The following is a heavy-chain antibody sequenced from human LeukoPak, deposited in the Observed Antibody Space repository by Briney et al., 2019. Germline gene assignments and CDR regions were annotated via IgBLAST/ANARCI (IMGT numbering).Heavy chain of an antibody. CDR3: AKFLLPEWELPTGGYFDY. D-gene: IGHD1-26*01. J-gene: IGHJ4*02. V-gene: IGHV3-23*01. Sequence: GGSLRLSCVASDFNFITYAMSWVRQTPGKGLEWVSTISGGGDVTYYADSVKGRFTISRDNSKNTLSLQMNSLRAEDTAVYYCAKFLLPEWELPTGGYFDYLGQRALVAVSS. CDR2: ISGGGDVT. CDR1: DFNFITYA.